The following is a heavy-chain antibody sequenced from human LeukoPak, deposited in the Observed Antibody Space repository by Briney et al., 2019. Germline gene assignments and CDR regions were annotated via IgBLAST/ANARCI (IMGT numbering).Heavy chain of an antibody. V-gene: IGHV3-23*01. J-gene: IGHJ4*02. CDR3: AKHSHDGSAPYYEVQLDY. CDR1: GFTFSSSA. CDR2: ISGSGSGGST. Sequence: GGSLRLSCAASGFTFSSSAMSWVRQAPGKGLEWVSNISGSGSGGSTYYADSVKGRFTISRDSSKNTLYLQMNSLRAEDTAVYYCAKHSHDGSAPYYEVQLDYWGQGTLVTVSS. D-gene: IGHD3-22*01.